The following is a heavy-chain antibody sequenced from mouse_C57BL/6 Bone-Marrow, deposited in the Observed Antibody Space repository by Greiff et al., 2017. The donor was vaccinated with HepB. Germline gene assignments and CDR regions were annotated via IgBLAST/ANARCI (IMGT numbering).Heavy chain of an antibody. CDR1: GYTFTDYE. V-gene: IGHV1-15*01. Sequence: QVQLQQSGAELVRPGASVTLSCKASGYTFTDYEMHWVKQTPVHGLEWIGAIDPETGGTAYNQKFKGKATLTADKSSSTAYMELRSLTSEDSAVYYCSRSNDYGDIACDYGGQGTTLTVSA. J-gene: IGHJ2*01. CDR3: SRSNDYGDIACDY. D-gene: IGHD1-1*01. CDR2: IDPETGGT.